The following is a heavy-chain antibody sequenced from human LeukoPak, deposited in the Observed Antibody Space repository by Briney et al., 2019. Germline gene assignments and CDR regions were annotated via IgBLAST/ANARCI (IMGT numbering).Heavy chain of an antibody. J-gene: IGHJ4*02. CDR3: ARDRQIAY. CDR2: IGGNT. Sequence: GGSLRLSCAASGFTFSSYAMTWVRQAPGKGLEWVSSIGGNTYYTDSVKGRFTISRDNAKNSLYLQMNSLRAEDTAVYYCARDRQIAYWGQGTLVTVSS. V-gene: IGHV3-21*01. CDR1: GFTFSSYA.